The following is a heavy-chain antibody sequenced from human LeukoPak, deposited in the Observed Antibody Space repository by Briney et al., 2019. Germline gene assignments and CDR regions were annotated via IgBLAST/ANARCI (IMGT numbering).Heavy chain of an antibody. CDR1: GYIINNYA. Sequence: GASVKVSCKASGYIINNYAMHWVRQAPGQRLEWMGRINAGNGDTKYSQEFQGRVTITRDTSASTAFVELSSLKSEDMAVYYCAREKGSGTYAFDPWGQGTLVTVSS. CDR2: INAGNGDT. D-gene: IGHD3-10*01. V-gene: IGHV1-3*03. CDR3: AREKGSGTYAFDP. J-gene: IGHJ5*02.